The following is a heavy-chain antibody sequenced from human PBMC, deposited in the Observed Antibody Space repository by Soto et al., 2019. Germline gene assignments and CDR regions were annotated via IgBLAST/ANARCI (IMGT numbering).Heavy chain of an antibody. CDR2: IYHSGTT. D-gene: IGHD2-2*01. CDR1: GGSLSSLY. V-gene: IGHV4-59*11. J-gene: IGHJ4*01. CDR3: ARVHKEELATVPAADYDH. Sequence: QVRLQESGPGLVKTSETLSLTCTVSGGSLSSLYWGWIRRPPGKGLEWIGYIYHSGTTRYNSSLKGRVPMQVDSSKNEFPLKSTSVTAADTPKYYHARVHKEELATVPAADYDHWGHGTLVTVAS.